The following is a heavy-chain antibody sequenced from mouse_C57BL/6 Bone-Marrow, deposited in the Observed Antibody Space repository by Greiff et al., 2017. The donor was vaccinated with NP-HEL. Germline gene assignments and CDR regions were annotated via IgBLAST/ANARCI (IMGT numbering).Heavy chain of an antibody. J-gene: IGHJ2*01. Sequence: VQLQQSGAELVKPGASVKLSCKASGYTFTSYWMHWVKQRPGQGLEWIGMIHPNSGSTNYNEKFKSKATLTVDKSSSTAYMQLSSLTSEDSAVYYCARPIYYGSSYDDYWGQGTTLTVSS. CDR3: ARPIYYGSSYDDY. D-gene: IGHD1-1*01. CDR1: GYTFTSYW. CDR2: IHPNSGST. V-gene: IGHV1-64*01.